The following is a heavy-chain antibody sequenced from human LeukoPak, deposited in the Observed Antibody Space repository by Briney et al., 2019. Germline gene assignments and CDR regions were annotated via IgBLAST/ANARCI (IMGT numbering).Heavy chain of an antibody. CDR3: TTVLVWSGYYTGYFQH. V-gene: IGHV3-15*01. Sequence: PGGSLRLSCAASGFTVSSNYMSWVRQAPGKGLEWVGRIKSKTDGGTTDYAAPVKGRFTISRDDSKNTLYLQMNSLKTEDTAVYYCTTVLVWSGYYTGYFQHWGQGTLVTVSS. J-gene: IGHJ1*01. CDR1: GFTVSSNY. CDR2: IKSKTDGGTT. D-gene: IGHD3-3*01.